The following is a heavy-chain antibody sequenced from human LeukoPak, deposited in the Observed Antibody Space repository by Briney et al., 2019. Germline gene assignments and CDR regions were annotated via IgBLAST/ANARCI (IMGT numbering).Heavy chain of an antibody. J-gene: IGHJ3*02. Sequence: SETLSLTCAVYGGSFSGYYWSWIRQPPGKGLEWIGEINHSGSTNYNPSLKSRVTISVDKSKNQFSLKLSSVTAADTAVYYCARNYYDSSGPLMAFDIWGQGTMVTVSS. V-gene: IGHV4-34*01. CDR1: GGSFSGYY. CDR3: ARNYYDSSGPLMAFDI. D-gene: IGHD3-22*01. CDR2: INHSGST.